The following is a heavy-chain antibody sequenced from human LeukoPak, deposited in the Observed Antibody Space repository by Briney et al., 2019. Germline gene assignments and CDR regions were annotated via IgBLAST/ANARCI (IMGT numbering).Heavy chain of an antibody. D-gene: IGHD6-13*01. CDR1: GGSISNYY. CDR3: ARTLQYSSSWYYYYYMDV. J-gene: IGHJ6*03. V-gene: IGHV4-59*01. CDR2: IYYSGST. Sequence: SETLSLTCTVSGGSISNYYWSWIRQPPGKGLEWIGYIYYSGSTNYNPSLKSRVTISVDTSKNQFSLKLSSVTAADTAVYYCARTLQYSSSWYYYYYMDVWGKGTTVTVSS.